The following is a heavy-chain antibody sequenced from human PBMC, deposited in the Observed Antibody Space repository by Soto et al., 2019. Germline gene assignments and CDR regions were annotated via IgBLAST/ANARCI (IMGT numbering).Heavy chain of an antibody. J-gene: IGHJ2*01. D-gene: IGHD3-22*01. CDR3: ARHYYDSSGYWDWYFDL. V-gene: IGHV3-48*03. CDR1: GFTFSSHE. Sequence: EVQLVESVGGLVQPGGSLRLSCAASGFTFSSHEMNWVRQAPGKGLEWVSYISSSGSTIYYADSVKGRFTISRDNAKNSLYLQMNSLRAEDTAVYYCARHYYDSSGYWDWYFDLWGRGTLVTVSS. CDR2: ISSSGSTI.